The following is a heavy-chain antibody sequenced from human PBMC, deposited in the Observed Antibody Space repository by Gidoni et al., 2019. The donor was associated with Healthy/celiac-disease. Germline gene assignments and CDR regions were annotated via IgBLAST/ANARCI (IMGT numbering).Heavy chain of an antibody. V-gene: IGHV3-48*02. CDR1: GFTFSCYS. J-gene: IGHJ4*02. CDR2: ISSSSSTI. Sequence: EVQLVESGGGLVQPGGSLRLSCAPSGFTFSCYSMNWVRQAPGKGLEWVSYISSSSSTIYYADSVKGRFTISRDNAKNSLYLQMNSLRDEDTAVYYCARDFFILLRDGYNPGFDYWGQGTLVTVSS. CDR3: ARDFFILLRDGYNPGFDY. D-gene: IGHD5-12*01.